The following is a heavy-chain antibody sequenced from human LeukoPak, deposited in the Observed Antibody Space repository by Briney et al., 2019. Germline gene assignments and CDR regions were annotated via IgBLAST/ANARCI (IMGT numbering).Heavy chain of an antibody. Sequence: GGSLRLSCAASGFTFSSYEMNWVRQAPGKGLEWVSYISSSGSTIYYADSVKGRFTISRDNAKNSLYLQMNSLRAEDTADYYCARATSRLPDYYGSGSRVFDPWGQGTLVTVSS. D-gene: IGHD3-10*01. CDR1: GFTFSSYE. J-gene: IGHJ5*02. CDR3: ARATSRLPDYYGSGSRVFDP. CDR2: ISSSGSTI. V-gene: IGHV3-48*03.